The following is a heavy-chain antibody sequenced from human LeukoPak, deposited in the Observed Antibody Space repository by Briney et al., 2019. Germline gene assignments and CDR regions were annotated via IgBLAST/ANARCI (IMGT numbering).Heavy chain of an antibody. J-gene: IGHJ4*02. CDR2: IYYSGST. CDR1: GGSFSGYY. D-gene: IGHD3-16*01. V-gene: IGHV4-34*01. CDR3: ARTTYDRSFDY. Sequence: SETLSLTCAVYGGSFSGYYWSWIRQPPGKGLEWIGSIYYSGSTYYNPSLKSRVTISVDTSKNQFSLKLSSVTAADTAVYYCARTTYDRSFDYWGQGTLVTVSS.